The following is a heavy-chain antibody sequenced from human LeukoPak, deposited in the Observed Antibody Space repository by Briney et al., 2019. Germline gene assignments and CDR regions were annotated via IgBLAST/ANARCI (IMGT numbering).Heavy chain of an antibody. J-gene: IGHJ4*02. CDR2: ISSSRSYI. D-gene: IGHD6-19*01. Sequence: GRSLRLSCAASGFTFSSYSMNWVRQAPGKGLEWVSFISSSRSYIYYADSMKGRFTISRDNANNSLYLQMNSLRAEDTAVYYCARDQRDSGCLDYWGQGTLVTVSS. CDR1: GFTFSSYS. CDR3: ARDQRDSGCLDY. V-gene: IGHV3-21*01.